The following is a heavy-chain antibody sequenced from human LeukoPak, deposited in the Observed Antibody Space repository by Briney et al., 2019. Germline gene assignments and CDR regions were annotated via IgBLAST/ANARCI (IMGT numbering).Heavy chain of an antibody. V-gene: IGHV3-30*04. J-gene: IGHJ4*02. CDR2: ISYDGSNR. D-gene: IGHD2-21*02. Sequence: GGSLRLSCAASGFTFSSYAMHWVRQAPGKGLEWVAVISYDGSNRYYADSVKGRFTISRDNSKNTLYLQMNSLRAEDTAVYYCARAPGVTYFDYWGQGTLVTVSS. CDR1: GFTFSSYA. CDR3: ARAPGVTYFDY.